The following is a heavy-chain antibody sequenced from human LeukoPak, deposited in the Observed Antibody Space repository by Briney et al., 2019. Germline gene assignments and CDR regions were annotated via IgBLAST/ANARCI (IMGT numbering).Heavy chain of an antibody. CDR2: IKPDGSER. D-gene: IGHD3-16*01. V-gene: IGHV3-7*01. Sequence: GGSLRLSYAASGFRFGTFWMSWVRQAPGKGLEWQANIKPDGSERYYVDSVKGRFTVSRDNAQNSLYLQMNRLTVDDMAVYYCVKDWRSAADPVFDYWGQGTLVTVSS. J-gene: IGHJ4*02. CDR1: GFRFGTFW. CDR3: VKDWRSAADPVFDY.